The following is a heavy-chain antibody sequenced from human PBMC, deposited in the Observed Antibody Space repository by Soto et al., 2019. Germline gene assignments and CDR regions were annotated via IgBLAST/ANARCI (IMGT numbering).Heavy chain of an antibody. J-gene: IGHJ6*02. CDR1: GFTFSKYA. D-gene: IGHD2-2*01. Sequence: GGSLRLSCAGSGFTFSKYAMTWVRQAPGKGLEWVSTTRANGEYTYYADSVKGRFTVSRDNSKNALFLEMSSLRAEDTAVYYCARESLSVEVSASRFYGRDVWAQGTPVS. V-gene: IGHV3-23*01. CDR3: ARESLSVEVSASRFYGRDV. CDR2: TRANGEYT.